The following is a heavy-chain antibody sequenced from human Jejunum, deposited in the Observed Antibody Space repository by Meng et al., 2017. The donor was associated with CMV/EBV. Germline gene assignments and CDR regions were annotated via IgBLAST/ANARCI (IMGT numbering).Heavy chain of an antibody. Sequence: SCAVSGFTYSNFWMSWVRQSPGMGLEWVANIKQDGSATYYADSVKGRFTISRDNAKNSLYLQMDNLRADDTAVYYCVREDIVVFDYWGQGTLVTVSS. CDR3: VREDIVVFDY. CDR1: GFTYSNFW. V-gene: IGHV3-7*01. CDR2: IKQDGSAT. D-gene: IGHD2-15*01. J-gene: IGHJ4*02.